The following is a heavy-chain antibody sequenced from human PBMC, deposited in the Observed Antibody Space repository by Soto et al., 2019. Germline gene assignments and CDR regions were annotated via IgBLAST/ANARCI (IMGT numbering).Heavy chain of an antibody. D-gene: IGHD2-2*01. CDR1: GYTFTSYA. CDR2: INAGNGNT. CDR3: ARGPKGWNCSSTSCYYYYDMDG. V-gene: IGHV1-3*01. J-gene: IGHJ6*02. Sequence: ASVKVSCKASGYTFTSYAMHWVRQAPGQRLEWMGWINAGNGNTKYSQKFQGRVTITRDTSASTAYTELSSLRSEDTAVYYCARGPKGWNCSSTSCYYYYDMDGWGQGTTVTVSS.